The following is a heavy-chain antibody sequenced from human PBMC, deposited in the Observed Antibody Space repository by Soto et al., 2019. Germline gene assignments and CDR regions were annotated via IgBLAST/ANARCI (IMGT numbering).Heavy chain of an antibody. V-gene: IGHV1-8*01. D-gene: IGHD1-1*01. CDR2: MTPNSGNT. J-gene: IGHJ4*02. CDR3: VRERSGTPDY. Sequence: QVQLVQYGAEVKKPGASVKVSCKASGYTFTSYDINWVRQATGQGLEWMGWMTPNSGNTGYAQKCQGRVTMPRNTSRSTAYMELSSLKSDATAVYYCVRERSGTPDYWGQGTLVTVS. CDR1: GYTFTSYD.